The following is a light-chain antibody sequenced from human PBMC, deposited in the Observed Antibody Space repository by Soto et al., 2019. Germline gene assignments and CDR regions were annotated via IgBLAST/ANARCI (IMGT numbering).Light chain of an antibody. Sequence: QLVLTQPPSVSGAPGQRVTISCTGSSSNIGAGYDVHWYQQLPGTAPKLLIYGNNNRPSGVPDRFSGSKSGTSASLAITGLQAEDEADYYCQSYDSSLSSSVFGGGTKLTV. J-gene: IGLJ3*02. V-gene: IGLV1-40*01. CDR3: QSYDSSLSSSV. CDR1: SSNIGAGYD. CDR2: GNN.